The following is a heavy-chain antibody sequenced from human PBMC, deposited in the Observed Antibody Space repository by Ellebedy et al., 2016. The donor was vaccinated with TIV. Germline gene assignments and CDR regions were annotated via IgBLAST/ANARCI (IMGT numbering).Heavy chain of an antibody. Sequence: ASVKVSCXASGYRFNNYGIGWVRQSPGQGLEWVRWISADTGNRNYAQKLQGRVTLTTDTSTSTAYMELRSLRSDDTAVYFCAKATVVRPAEFDYWGPGTLVTVSS. J-gene: IGHJ4*02. CDR1: GYRFNNYG. D-gene: IGHD2-15*01. V-gene: IGHV1-18*01. CDR2: ISADTGNR. CDR3: AKATVVRPAEFDY.